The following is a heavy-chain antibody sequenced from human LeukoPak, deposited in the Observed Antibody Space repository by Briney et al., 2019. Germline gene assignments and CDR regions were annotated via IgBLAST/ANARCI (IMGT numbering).Heavy chain of an antibody. Sequence: PSETLSLTCTVSGGSINSHYWSWLRQPPGKGLEWIGYVFYPGSTNYNPSLKSRVTMSLDTSRDQFSLRLTSVTAADTAIYYCASRPADSTWYGVFDYWSQGTLVTVSS. CDR1: GGSINSHY. V-gene: IGHV4-59*11. J-gene: IGHJ4*02. CDR3: ASRPADSTWYGVFDY. D-gene: IGHD6-13*01. CDR2: VFYPGST.